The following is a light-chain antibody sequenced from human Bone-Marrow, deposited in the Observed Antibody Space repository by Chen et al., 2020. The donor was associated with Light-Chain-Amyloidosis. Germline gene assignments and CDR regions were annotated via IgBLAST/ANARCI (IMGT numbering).Light chain of an antibody. J-gene: IGLJ2*01. CDR3: QSADSSGTYEVI. V-gene: IGLV3-25*03. CDR1: DLPTKY. CDR2: RDT. Sequence: SYELTQQPSVSVSPGQQASLTCSGDDLPTKYAYWYQQKPGPAPLLLIHRDTERPSGISERFSGSSSGTTATLTISGVQAEDEADYHCQSADSSGTYEVIFGGGTKLTVL.